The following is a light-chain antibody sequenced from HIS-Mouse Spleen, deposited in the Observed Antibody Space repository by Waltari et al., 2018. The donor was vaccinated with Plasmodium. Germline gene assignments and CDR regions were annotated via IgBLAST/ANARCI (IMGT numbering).Light chain of an antibody. Sequence: AIQLTQSPSSLSASVGDRVTITCRASQGISSALAWYQQKPGNAPKLLIYDASSLESGVPSRFSGSGSGTDVTLTISSLQPEDCATYYCQQFNNYPSITFGQGTRLEIK. CDR3: QQFNNYPSIT. CDR1: QGISSA. J-gene: IGKJ5*01. CDR2: DAS. V-gene: IGKV1D-13*01.